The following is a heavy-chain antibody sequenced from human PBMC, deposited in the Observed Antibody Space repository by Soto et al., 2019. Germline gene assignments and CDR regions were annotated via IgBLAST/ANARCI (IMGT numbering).Heavy chain of an antibody. Sequence: SETLSLTCSVSRGSISSYYWSWVRQPPGKGLEWIGFIHRTGSTKYNPSLESRVTISVDTSQNQLSLRLSSVTAADTAVYYCARESAGSGKNNWFDPWGQGIPVTVSS. CDR3: ARESAGSGKNNWFDP. CDR2: IHRTGST. V-gene: IGHV4-59*01. D-gene: IGHD3-10*01. CDR1: RGSISSYY. J-gene: IGHJ5*02.